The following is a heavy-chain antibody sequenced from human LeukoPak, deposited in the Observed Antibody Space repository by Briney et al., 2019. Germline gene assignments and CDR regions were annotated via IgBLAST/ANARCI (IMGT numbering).Heavy chain of an antibody. CDR2: ISYDGSNK. Sequence: PVGSLRLSCAASGFTFSSYGMHWVRQAPGKGLEWVAVISYDGSNKYYADSVKGRFTISRDNSKNTLYLQMNSLRAEDTAVYYCAKEGGYSYGLYGMDVWGQGTTVTVSS. J-gene: IGHJ6*02. CDR3: AKEGGYSYGLYGMDV. CDR1: GFTFSSYG. V-gene: IGHV3-30*18. D-gene: IGHD5-18*01.